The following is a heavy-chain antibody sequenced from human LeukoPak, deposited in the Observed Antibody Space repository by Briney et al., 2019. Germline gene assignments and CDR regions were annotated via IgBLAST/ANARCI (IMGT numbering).Heavy chain of an antibody. V-gene: IGHV3-74*01. CDR2: INSDGSST. D-gene: IGHD3-22*01. J-gene: IGHJ4*02. CDR1: GSTFRSYW. Sequence: PGGSLRLSCAASGSTFRSYWMHWVRQAPGRGLLWVSRINSDGSSTGYADSVKGRFTISRDNAKNTVYLQMNSLRAEDTAVYYCAREFYVSPYYDSSGYYEGWGQGTLVTVSS. CDR3: AREFYVSPYYDSSGYYEG.